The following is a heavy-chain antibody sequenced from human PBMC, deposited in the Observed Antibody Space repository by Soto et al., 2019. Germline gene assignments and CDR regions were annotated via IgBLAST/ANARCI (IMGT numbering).Heavy chain of an antibody. CDR1: GGSVSSGTYY. J-gene: IGHJ2*01. CDR3: SGDQGLGAGYFAL. Sequence: QVQLQESGPGQVKPSETLFLTCTVSGGSVSSGTYYWSWIRQPAGKGLEWMGYIYRGSPNYNHSLESRATISVDTSRTQFSLMLSSVTAADTAVYYCSGDQGLGAGYFALWGRGTLVTVSS. D-gene: IGHD7-27*01. V-gene: IGHV4-61*01. CDR2: IYRGSP.